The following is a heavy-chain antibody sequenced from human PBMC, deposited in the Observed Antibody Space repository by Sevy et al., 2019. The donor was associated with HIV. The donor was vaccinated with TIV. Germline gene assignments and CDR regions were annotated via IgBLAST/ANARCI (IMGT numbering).Heavy chain of an antibody. Sequence: GGSLRLSCAVSGVTCSDYAMSWVRQAPGKGLEWVSFISGFGDKTYYADSVRGRFTISRDNSKNTLHLQMNSLRAEDTAVYYCAKAGGINWFYYYYGMDVWGQGTTVTVSS. D-gene: IGHD1-1*01. V-gene: IGHV3-23*01. CDR3: AKAGGINWFYYYYGMDV. CDR1: GVTCSDYA. J-gene: IGHJ6*02. CDR2: ISGFGDKT.